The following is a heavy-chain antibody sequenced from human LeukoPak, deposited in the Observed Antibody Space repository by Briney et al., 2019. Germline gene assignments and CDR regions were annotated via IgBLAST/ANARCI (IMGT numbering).Heavy chain of an antibody. CDR2: ISSSSSTI. CDR3: ARDWSVEYCSGGSCYSDYYYYYMDV. V-gene: IGHV3-48*01. J-gene: IGHJ6*03. Sequence: GGSLRLSCAASGFTLSSYSMNWVRQAPGKGLEWVSYISSSSSTIYYADSVKGRFTISRDNAKNSLYLQMNSLRAEDTAVYYCARDWSVEYCSGGSCYSDYYYYYMDVWGKGTTVTVSS. CDR1: GFTLSSYS. D-gene: IGHD2-15*01.